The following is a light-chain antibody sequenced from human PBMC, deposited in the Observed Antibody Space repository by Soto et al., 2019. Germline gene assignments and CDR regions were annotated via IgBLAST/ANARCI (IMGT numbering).Light chain of an antibody. CDR3: CSFAAGSTSVV. CDR2: EGS. V-gene: IGLV2-23*01. CDR1: SSDVGSHKL. Sequence: QSVLTQPASVSGSPGQSIPISCTGTSSDVGSHKLVSWYQKYPGKAPKLMIYEGSKRPSGISNRFSGSKAGNTASRTLSGLQAEDEADYYCCSFAAGSTSVVFGGGTTLTVL. J-gene: IGLJ2*01.